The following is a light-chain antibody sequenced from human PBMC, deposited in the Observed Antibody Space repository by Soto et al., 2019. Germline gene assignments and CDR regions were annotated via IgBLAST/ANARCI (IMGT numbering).Light chain of an antibody. J-gene: IGLJ2*01. V-gene: IGLV2-14*01. CDR3: SSYTSSSTWV. CDR1: TTDVGGYNY. CDR2: EVS. Sequence: QSALTQPASVSGSPGQSITIPCTGTTTDVGGYNYVSWYQQHPGKAPKLLIYEVSNRPSGVSDRFSGSKSGNTASLTISGLQAEDXADYYCSSYTSSSTWVFGGGTKLTV.